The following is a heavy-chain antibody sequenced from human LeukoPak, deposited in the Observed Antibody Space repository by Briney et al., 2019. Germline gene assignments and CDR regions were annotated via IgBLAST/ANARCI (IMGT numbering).Heavy chain of an antibody. J-gene: IGHJ4*02. D-gene: IGHD2-15*01. CDR2: ISSSSSYI. CDR1: GFTFSSYS. Sequence: PGGPQRLSCAASGFTFSSYSMKWVRQATGKGLEWVSSISSSSSYIYYADSVKGRFTISRDNAKNSLYLQMNSLRAEDTAVYYCARDPSAATGWGQGTLVTVSS. CDR3: ARDPSAATG. V-gene: IGHV3-21*01.